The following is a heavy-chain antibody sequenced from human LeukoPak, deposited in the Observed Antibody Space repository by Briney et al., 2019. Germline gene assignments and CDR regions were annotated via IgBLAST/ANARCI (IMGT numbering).Heavy chain of an antibody. CDR3: AKESTTLTDNCAFDS. J-gene: IGHJ4*02. V-gene: IGHV3-23*01. CDR1: GFTFSSYA. D-gene: IGHD4-17*01. Sequence: GGSLRLSCAASGFTFSSYALSWVRQAPGKGLEWVSAISSRGGRTYYADSVKGRFTISRDNSKNTLYVQMNDLRAEDTAVYYCAKESTTLTDNCAFDSWGQGALVTVSA. CDR2: ISSRGGRT.